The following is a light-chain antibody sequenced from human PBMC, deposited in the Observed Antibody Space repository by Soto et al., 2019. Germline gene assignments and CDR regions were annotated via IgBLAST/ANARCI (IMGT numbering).Light chain of an antibody. V-gene: IGKV3-20*01. CDR2: GAS. CDR3: QQYGSSPRT. J-gene: IGKJ1*01. CDR1: QSVSSN. Sequence: ETLLTQSPGTLSLSPGERATLSCRASQSVSSNLAWYQQKPGQAPRLLIYGASTRATGIPARFSGSGSGTDFTLTISRLEPGDFAVYYCQQYGSSPRTFGQGTKVDIK.